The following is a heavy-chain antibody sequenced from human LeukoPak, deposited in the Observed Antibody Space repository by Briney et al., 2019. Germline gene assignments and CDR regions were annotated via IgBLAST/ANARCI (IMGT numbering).Heavy chain of an antibody. J-gene: IGHJ4*02. V-gene: IGHV3-66*02. Sequence: GGSLILSCAASGLAVSSNYMNWVRQPPGKGLEWVSLIYGGGDTYYADSVKGRFTISRDNSKNTLFLQMNSLRPEDTALYYCARAPRGGTYLDCWGQGILVTVSS. CDR2: IYGGGDT. D-gene: IGHD3-16*01. CDR3: ARAPRGGTYLDC. CDR1: GLAVSSNY.